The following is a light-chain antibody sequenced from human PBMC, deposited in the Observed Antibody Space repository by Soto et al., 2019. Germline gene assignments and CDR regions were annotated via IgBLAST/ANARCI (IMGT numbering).Light chain of an antibody. V-gene: IGKV1-5*01. CDR3: QEYNSGWR. CDR1: QSVNRW. Sequence: DIQMTQSPSTLSASVGDRVTIACRASQSVNRWLAWYQKKPGKDPKLLIYDASNLQSGVPSRFSGSGSGTEFTLSISSLQHDDSATYYCQEYNSGWRFGQGTKVDIK. J-gene: IGKJ1*01. CDR2: DAS.